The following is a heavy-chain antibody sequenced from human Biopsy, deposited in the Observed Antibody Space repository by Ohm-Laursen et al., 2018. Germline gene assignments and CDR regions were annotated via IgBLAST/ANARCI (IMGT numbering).Heavy chain of an antibody. Sequence: GPSVNASCTASGGTFINYAISWVRQAPGQGLGWMGGIIPMFGTANYAQMFQGRVTISADESTSTSYMELSSLTTEDTAIYYCARGPHSGSHSCFDYWGRGTLVTVSS. J-gene: IGHJ4*02. D-gene: IGHD1-26*01. CDR3: ARGPHSGSHSCFDY. V-gene: IGHV1-69*01. CDR1: GGTFINYA. CDR2: IIPMFGTA.